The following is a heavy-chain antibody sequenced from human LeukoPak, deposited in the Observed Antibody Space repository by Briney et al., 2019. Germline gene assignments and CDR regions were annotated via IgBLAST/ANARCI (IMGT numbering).Heavy chain of an antibody. Sequence: PGGSLRLSCAASGFTFSSYGMSWVRQAPGKGLEWVSSISSSSSYIYYADSVKGRFTISRDNAKNSLYLQMNSLRAEDTAVYYCARDQSGYDYYYYYMDVWGKGTTVTISS. CDR3: ARDQSGYDYYYYYMDV. CDR2: ISSSSSYI. D-gene: IGHD5-12*01. V-gene: IGHV3-21*01. CDR1: GFTFSSYG. J-gene: IGHJ6*03.